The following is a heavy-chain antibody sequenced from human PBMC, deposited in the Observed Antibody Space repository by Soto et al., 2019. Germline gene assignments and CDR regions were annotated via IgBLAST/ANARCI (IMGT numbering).Heavy chain of an antibody. CDR2: VYYDGGS. CDR1: GGSIDGRN. Sequence: QVQLQESGPGLVKPSETLSLTCTVSGGSIDGRNCAWIRQPPGKGLDWLGYVYYDGGSSYNPSVRSRLTPSTDTSKSQFSLQLRSVTAADTAVYYCVRKGIGNLHGLVDVWGRGTTVTVSS. J-gene: IGHJ6*02. V-gene: IGHV4-59*08. CDR3: VRKGIGNLHGLVDV. D-gene: IGHD3-10*01.